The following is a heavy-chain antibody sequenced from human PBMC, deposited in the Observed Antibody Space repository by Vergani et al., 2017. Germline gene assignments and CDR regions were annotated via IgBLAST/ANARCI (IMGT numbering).Heavy chain of an antibody. CDR2: IRYDGSNT. CDR1: GFTFSNYG. J-gene: IGHJ4*02. D-gene: IGHD6-19*01. V-gene: IGHV3-30*02. CDR3: ARDTVTGSRYFDY. Sequence: QVQLVESGGGVVQPGGSLRLSCGASGFTFSNYGMHWVRQAPGKGLEVVTFIRYDGSNTYYADSVKGRFTISRDNSKNTLFLQMNSLRPEDTAVYYCARDTVTGSRYFDYWGQGTLVTVSS.